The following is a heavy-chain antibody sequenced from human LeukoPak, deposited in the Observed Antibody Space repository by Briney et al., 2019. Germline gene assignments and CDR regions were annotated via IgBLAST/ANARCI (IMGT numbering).Heavy chain of an antibody. CDR2: VSGGGDAT. V-gene: IGHV3-23*01. Sequence: GGSLRLSCAASGFTFSTYAMIWVRQAPGKGLDWVSTVSGGGDATYCADSVKGRFTISRDNSKSTVYLQMSSLRAGDTAVYYCAKDPIFSGSYGVFDYWGLGTLVTVSS. CDR1: GFTFSTYA. CDR3: AKDPIFSGSYGVFDY. D-gene: IGHD1-26*01. J-gene: IGHJ4*02.